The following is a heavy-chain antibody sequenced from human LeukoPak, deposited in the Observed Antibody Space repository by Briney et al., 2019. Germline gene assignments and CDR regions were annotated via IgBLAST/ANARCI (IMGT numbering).Heavy chain of an antibody. V-gene: IGHV3-23*01. D-gene: IGHD3-22*01. Sequence: GGSLRLSCAASGFTFSSYAMSWVRQAPGKGLEWVSAISGSGGSTYYADSVKGRFTISRDNSKNTLYLQMNSLRAEDTAVYYCAKAGPVDYYDSSSYFSHYYYMDVWGKGTTVTVSS. CDR1: GFTFSSYA. CDR3: AKAGPVDYYDSSSYFSHYYYMDV. J-gene: IGHJ6*03. CDR2: ISGSGGST.